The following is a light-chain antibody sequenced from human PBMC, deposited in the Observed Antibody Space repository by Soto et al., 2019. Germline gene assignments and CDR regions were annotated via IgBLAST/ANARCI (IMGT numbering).Light chain of an antibody. Sequence: QSALTQPASVSGSPGQSITISCTGTSSDVGNFNLVSWYQQHPGKAPNPIISEVSKRPSGVSNRFSGSKSGNTASLTISGLQPEDAADYYCCSYAGGSIYVLFGGGTKVTVL. CDR3: CSYAGGSIYVL. J-gene: IGLJ2*01. CDR1: SSDVGNFNL. V-gene: IGLV2-23*02. CDR2: EVS.